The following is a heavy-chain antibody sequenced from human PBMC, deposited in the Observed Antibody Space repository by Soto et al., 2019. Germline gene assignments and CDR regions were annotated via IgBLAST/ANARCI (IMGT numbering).Heavy chain of an antibody. J-gene: IGHJ4*02. CDR2: IYPGDSDT. CDR1: GYSFTRYW. V-gene: IGHV5-51*01. CDR3: ARGGRCSSTSCFTGYFDY. D-gene: IGHD2-2*01. Sequence: GASQKISSDGSGYSFTRYWIGLVPEVPGKGLEWMGIIYPGDSDTRYSPSFQGQVTISADKSISTACLQWSSLKASDTAMYYCARGGRCSSTSCFTGYFDYWGQGTLVTVSS.